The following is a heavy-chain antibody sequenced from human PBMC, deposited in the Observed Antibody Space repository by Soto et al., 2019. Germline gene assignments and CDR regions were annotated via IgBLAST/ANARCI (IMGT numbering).Heavy chain of an antibody. J-gene: IGHJ3*02. CDR1: GGSISSGDYY. CDR3: ARDGDLWFGEFGAFDI. D-gene: IGHD3-10*01. V-gene: IGHV4-30-4*01. CDR2: IYYSGST. Sequence: PSETLSLTCTVSGGSISSGDYYWSWIRQPPGKGLEWIGYIYYSGSTYYNPSLKSRVTISVDTSKNQFSLKLSSVTAADTAVYYCARDGDLWFGEFGAFDIWGQGTMVTVS.